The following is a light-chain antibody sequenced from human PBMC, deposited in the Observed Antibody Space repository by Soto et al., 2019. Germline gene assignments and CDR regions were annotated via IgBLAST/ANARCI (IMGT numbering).Light chain of an antibody. J-gene: IGLJ1*01. V-gene: IGLV2-8*01. Sequence: QSALTQPPSASGSPGQSGTISCTGTSXDVGGYNYVSWYQQHPGKAPKLMIYEVSERPSGVPDRFSGSKSSNTASLTVSGLQAEDEADYYCSSYAGSNNFVFGTGTKVTVL. CDR3: SSYAGSNNFV. CDR1: SXDVGGYNY. CDR2: EVS.